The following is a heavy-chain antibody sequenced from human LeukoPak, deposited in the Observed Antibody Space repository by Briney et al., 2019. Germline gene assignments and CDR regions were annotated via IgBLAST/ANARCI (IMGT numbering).Heavy chain of an antibody. CDR3: ARVRRYGSGSSWFDP. CDR2: IDPSDSYT. Sequence: GAALRISCKGSGYSFTSYWISWVRRMPGKGLEWMGRIDPSDSYTNYSPSFQGHVTISADKSISTAYLQWSSLKASDTAMYYCARVRRYGSGSSWFDPWGQGTLVTVSS. D-gene: IGHD3-10*01. J-gene: IGHJ5*02. V-gene: IGHV5-10-1*01. CDR1: GYSFTSYW.